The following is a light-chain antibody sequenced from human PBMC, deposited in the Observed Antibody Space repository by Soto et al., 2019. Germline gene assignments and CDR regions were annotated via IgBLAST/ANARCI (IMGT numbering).Light chain of an antibody. Sequence: ESVLTQSPGTLSLSPGERATLSCRASQSVSSSYLAWYQQKPGQAPRLLIYGASSRATGIPDRFSGSGSGTDFTLTISRLEPEDFAVYYCQQYSSSPLTFGGGTKV. CDR3: QQYSSSPLT. V-gene: IGKV3-20*01. CDR1: QSVSSSY. CDR2: GAS. J-gene: IGKJ4*01.